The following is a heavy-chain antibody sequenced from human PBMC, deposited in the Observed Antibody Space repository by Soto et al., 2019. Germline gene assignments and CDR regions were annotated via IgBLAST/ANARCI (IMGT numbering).Heavy chain of an antibody. CDR2: IIPIFGTA. J-gene: IGHJ4*02. D-gene: IGHD3-22*01. Sequence: QVQLVQSGAEVKKPGSSVKVSCKASGGTFSSYAISWVRQAPGQGLEWMGGIIPIFGTANYAQKFQGRVTITADESTSTAYMELSSLRSEDTAVYYCARDQAGGGREVYGYYYGYFDYWGQGTLVTVSS. CDR3: ARDQAGGGREVYGYYYGYFDY. CDR1: GGTFSSYA. V-gene: IGHV1-69*01.